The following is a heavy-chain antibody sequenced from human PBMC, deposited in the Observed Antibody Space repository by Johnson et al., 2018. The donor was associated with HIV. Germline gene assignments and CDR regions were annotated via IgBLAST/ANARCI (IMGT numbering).Heavy chain of an antibody. CDR1: GFTFSSYA. V-gene: IGHV3-30-3*01. Sequence: QVQLVESGGGVVQPGRSLRLSSAASGFTFSSYAMHWVRQAPGKGLEWVAVISYDGSNKYYADSVKGRFTISRDNSKNTLYLQMNSLRAADTAVYYCANGGYSYGYDAFDIWGQGTMVTVSS. CDR2: ISYDGSNK. D-gene: IGHD5-18*01. CDR3: ANGGYSYGYDAFDI. J-gene: IGHJ3*02.